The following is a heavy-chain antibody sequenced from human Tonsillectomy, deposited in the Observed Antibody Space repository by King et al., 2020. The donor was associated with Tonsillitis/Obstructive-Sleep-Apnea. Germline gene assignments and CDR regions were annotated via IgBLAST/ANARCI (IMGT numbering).Heavy chain of an antibody. V-gene: IGHV5-51*01. CDR3: AKRVAGYCSSTSCPDAFDI. CDR1: GYRFTTDW. D-gene: IGHD2-2*01. Sequence: QLVQSGAEVKKPGESLKISCKGSGYRFTTDWIGWVRQMPGKGLEWMGIIYPGDSDTRYSPSFQGQVTISADKSISTSYLQWISLTASDTAIYYCAKRVAGYCSSTSCPDAFDIWGQGTMVTVSS. J-gene: IGHJ3*02. CDR2: IYPGDSDT.